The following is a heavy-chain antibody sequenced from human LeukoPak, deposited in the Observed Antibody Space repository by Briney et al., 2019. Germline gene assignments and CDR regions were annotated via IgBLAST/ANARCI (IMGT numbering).Heavy chain of an antibody. Sequence: GGSLRLSCAASGFTFSSYAMSWVRQAPGKGLEWVSAISGSGGSTYYADSVKGRFTISRDNSKNTLYLQMNSLRAEDTAVYYCSTTRGYSYGPPGWFDPWGQGNLVNVSS. CDR3: STTRGYSYGPPGWFDP. V-gene: IGHV3-23*01. CDR2: ISGSGGST. J-gene: IGHJ5*02. D-gene: IGHD5-18*01. CDR1: GFTFSSYA.